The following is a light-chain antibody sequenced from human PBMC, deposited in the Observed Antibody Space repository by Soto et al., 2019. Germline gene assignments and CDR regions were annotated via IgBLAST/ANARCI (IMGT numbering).Light chain of an antibody. CDR3: QQYNSYS. Sequence: DIRMTQSPSTLSASVGDRVTITCRASQSISTWLAWYQQKSGTAPKVLIYHASNLQSGVPSRFSGSGSGTEFTLTISSLQPDDFATYYCQQYNSYSFGQGTKVDIK. CDR2: HAS. V-gene: IGKV1-5*01. J-gene: IGKJ1*01. CDR1: QSISTW.